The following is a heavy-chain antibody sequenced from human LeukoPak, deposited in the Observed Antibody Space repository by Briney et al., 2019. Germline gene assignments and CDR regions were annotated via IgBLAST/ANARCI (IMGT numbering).Heavy chain of an antibody. J-gene: IGHJ3*02. Sequence: PGGSLRLSCAASGFTFSDYYMSWIRQAPGKGLEWVSYISSSGSTIYYADCVKGRFTISRDNAKNSLYLQMNSLRAEDTAVYYCARGGRWLQFRREDAFDIWGQGTMVTVSS. D-gene: IGHD5-24*01. V-gene: IGHV3-11*04. CDR2: ISSSGSTI. CDR3: ARGGRWLQFRREDAFDI. CDR1: GFTFSDYY.